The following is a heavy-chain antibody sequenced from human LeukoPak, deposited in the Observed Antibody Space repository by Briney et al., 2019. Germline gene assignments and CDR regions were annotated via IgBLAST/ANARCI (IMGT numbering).Heavy chain of an antibody. Sequence: SETLSLTCAVYGGSFSGYYWSWIRQPPGKGLEWIGEINHSGSTNYNPSLKSRVTISVDTSKNQFSLKLSSVTAADTAVYYCARRSYYGYFDYWGQGTLVTVSS. J-gene: IGHJ4*02. CDR1: GGSFSGYY. CDR3: ARRSYYGYFDY. V-gene: IGHV4-34*01. CDR2: INHSGST. D-gene: IGHD1-26*01.